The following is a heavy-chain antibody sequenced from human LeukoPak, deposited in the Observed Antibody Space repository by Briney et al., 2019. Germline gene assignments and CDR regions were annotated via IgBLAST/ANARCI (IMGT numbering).Heavy chain of an antibody. V-gene: IGHV4-39*07. J-gene: IGHJ5*02. CDR2: INHSGST. CDR3: ARVFCSSTSCYWVPFAGFGGWFDP. Sequence: SETLSLTCTVSGGSISSSSYYWSWIRQPPGKGLEWIGEINHSGSTNYNPSLKSRVTISVDTSKNQFSLKLSSVTAADTAVYYCARVFCSSTSCYWVPFAGFGGWFDPWGQGTLVTVSS. D-gene: IGHD2-2*01. CDR1: GGSISSSSYY.